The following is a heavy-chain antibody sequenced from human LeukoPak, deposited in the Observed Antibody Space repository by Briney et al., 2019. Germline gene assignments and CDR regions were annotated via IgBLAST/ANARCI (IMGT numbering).Heavy chain of an antibody. CDR2: IYTSGST. J-gene: IGHJ3*02. CDR1: GGSISSGSYY. Sequence: PSETLSLTCTVSGGSISSGSYYWSWIRQPAGKGLEWIGRIYTSGSTNYNPSLKSRVTISVDTSKNQFSLKLSSVTAADTAVYYCASSAMPTIDAFDIWGQGTMVTVSS. D-gene: IGHD5-12*01. V-gene: IGHV4-61*02. CDR3: ASSAMPTIDAFDI.